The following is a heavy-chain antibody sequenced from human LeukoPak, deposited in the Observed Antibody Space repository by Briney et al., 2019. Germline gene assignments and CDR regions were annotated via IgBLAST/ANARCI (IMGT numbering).Heavy chain of an antibody. D-gene: IGHD5-24*01. CDR2: ANCRDAST. Sequence: VSVKVSCKASGYTFTRYNMHWVRQAPGQGLEGMGFANCRDASTTYEQKFQSRVTMTRDTSTSTVYMELSGLRSEDTAVYHCARDQRWLQADYWGQGTQVTVSS. CDR1: GYTFTRYN. J-gene: IGHJ4*02. CDR3: ARDQRWLQADY. V-gene: IGHV1-46*01.